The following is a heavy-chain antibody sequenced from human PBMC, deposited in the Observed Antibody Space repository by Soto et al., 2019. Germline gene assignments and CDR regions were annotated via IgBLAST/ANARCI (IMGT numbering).Heavy chain of an antibody. J-gene: IGHJ5*02. Sequence: ASVKVSCKASGYTFTSYGISWVRQAPGQGLEWMGWISAYNGNTSYAQKFQGRVTMTRNTSTSTAYMELSSLRSEDTAVYYCARTVDNWNYWASGPWGQGTLVTVSS. D-gene: IGHD1-7*01. V-gene: IGHV1-18*01. CDR3: ARTVDNWNYWASGP. CDR2: ISAYNGNT. CDR1: GYTFTSYG.